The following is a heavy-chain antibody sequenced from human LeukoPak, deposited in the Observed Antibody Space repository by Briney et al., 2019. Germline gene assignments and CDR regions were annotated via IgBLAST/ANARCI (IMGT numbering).Heavy chain of an antibody. J-gene: IGHJ4*02. V-gene: IGHV4-34*01. Sequence: PSETLSLTCAVYGGSFSGYYWSWIRQPPGEGLEWIGEINHSGSTNYNPSLKSRVTISVDTSKNQFSLKLSSVTAADTAVYYCARSDSGYDPPDYWGQGTLVTVSS. D-gene: IGHD5-12*01. CDR2: INHSGST. CDR3: ARSDSGYDPPDY. CDR1: GGSFSGYY.